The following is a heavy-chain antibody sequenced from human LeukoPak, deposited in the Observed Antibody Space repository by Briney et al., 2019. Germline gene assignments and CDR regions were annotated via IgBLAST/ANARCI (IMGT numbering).Heavy chain of an antibody. Sequence: SGGSLRLSCAASGFTFSNAWMSWVRQAPGKGLEWVGRIKSKTDGGPTDYAAPVKGRFTISRDDSKNTLYLQMNSLKTEDTAVYYCTTDGTYDSSGYYYDYWGQGTLVTVSS. J-gene: IGHJ4*02. CDR3: TTDGTYDSSGYYYDY. CDR1: GFTFSNAW. V-gene: IGHV3-15*01. CDR2: IKSKTDGGPT. D-gene: IGHD3-22*01.